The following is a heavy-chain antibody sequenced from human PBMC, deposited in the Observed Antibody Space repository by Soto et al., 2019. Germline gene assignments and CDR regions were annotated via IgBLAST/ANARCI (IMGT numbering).Heavy chain of an antibody. CDR3: ARGQRFSDCFDP. CDR2: IYSSGNT. Sequence: SETLSLTCIISGGAIGSHYWTWIRQPAGKGLEWIGRIYSSGNTKYNPSLQSRVNMSLDTSKNRFSLRLESVTAADTAVYFCARGQRFSDCFDPWGEGTSVTVSS. V-gene: IGHV4-4*07. CDR1: GGAIGSHY. D-gene: IGHD3-3*01. J-gene: IGHJ5*02.